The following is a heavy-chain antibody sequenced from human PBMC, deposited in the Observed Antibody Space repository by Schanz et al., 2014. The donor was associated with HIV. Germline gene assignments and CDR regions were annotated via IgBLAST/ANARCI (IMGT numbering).Heavy chain of an antibody. D-gene: IGHD3-10*01. Sequence: EVQLVESGGGLVKPGGSLRLSCAASGFTFMRHTMNWVRQAPGKGLEWVSSIDSSSSYKYYADSVKGRFTISRDNAKNSLYLQMNTLRAEDTAVYYCAREDGWFGDIYYFGLDVWGRGTTVTVSS. CDR1: GFTFMRHT. V-gene: IGHV3-21*02. CDR2: IDSSSSYK. CDR3: AREDGWFGDIYYFGLDV. J-gene: IGHJ6*02.